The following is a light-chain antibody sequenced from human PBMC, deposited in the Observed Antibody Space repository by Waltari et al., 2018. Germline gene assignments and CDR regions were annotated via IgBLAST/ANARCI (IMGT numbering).Light chain of an antibody. V-gene: IGLV2-11*01. CDR2: DVS. J-gene: IGLJ1*01. CDR1: SSHCGGYNY. Sequence: QSALTQPRPVSGSPGQSVTISCTRTSSHCGGYNYVSWYQQHPGKAPKLMIYDVSKRPSGVPDRFSGSKSGNTASLTISGLQAEDEADYYCCSYAGSYTYVFGTGTKVTVL. CDR3: CSYAGSYTYV.